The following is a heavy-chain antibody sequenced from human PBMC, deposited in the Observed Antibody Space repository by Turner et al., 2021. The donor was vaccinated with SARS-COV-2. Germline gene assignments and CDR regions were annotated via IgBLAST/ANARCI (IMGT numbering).Heavy chain of an antibody. V-gene: IGHV3-21*01. D-gene: IGHD3-22*01. Sequence: EVQLVESGGGLVKPGGSLRLSCAASGFTFSSYGMNWVRKAPGKGLEWVSSIKRMSRYIDHADSVKSRFTIATDKDKISMYLQMNSLRAEHKAAYYCAGDSPHYYDRSGYYKDAFDIWGQGTMVTVSS. CDR1: GFTFSSYG. CDR3: AGDSPHYYDRSGYYKDAFDI. CDR2: IKRMSRYI. J-gene: IGHJ3*02.